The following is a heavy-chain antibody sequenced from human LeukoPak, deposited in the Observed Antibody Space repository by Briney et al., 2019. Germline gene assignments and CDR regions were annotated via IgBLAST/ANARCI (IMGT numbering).Heavy chain of an antibody. Sequence: ASVKVSCKASGGTFSSYAISWVRQAPGQGLEWMGGIIPIFGTANYAQKFQGRVTITTDESTSTAYMELSSLRSEDTAVYYCARSYGSGSYPPPRSHFDYWGQGTLVTVSS. J-gene: IGHJ4*02. CDR1: GGTFSSYA. V-gene: IGHV1-69*05. D-gene: IGHD3-10*01. CDR2: IIPIFGTA. CDR3: ARSYGSGSYPPPRSHFDY.